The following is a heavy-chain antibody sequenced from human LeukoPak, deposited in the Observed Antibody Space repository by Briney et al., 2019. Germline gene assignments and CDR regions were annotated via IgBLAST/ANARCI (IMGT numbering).Heavy chain of an antibody. CDR3: ARADYGGNSGWFDP. J-gene: IGHJ5*02. Sequence: GGSLRLSCAASGFTFSSYSMNWVRQAPGKGLEWVSSISSSSSYIYYADSVKGRFTISRDNAKNSLYLQMNSLRAEDTAVFYCARADYGGNSGWFDPWGQGTLVTVSS. CDR2: ISSSSSYI. D-gene: IGHD4-23*01. V-gene: IGHV3-21*01. CDR1: GFTFSSYS.